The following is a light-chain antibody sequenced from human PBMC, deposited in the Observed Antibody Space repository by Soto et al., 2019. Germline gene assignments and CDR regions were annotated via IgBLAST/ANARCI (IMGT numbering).Light chain of an antibody. Sequence: QSALTQPASVSGSPGQSITISCTGTSGDVGAYNYVSWYQQHPGKAPKLMIYEVNYRPSGVSNRFSGSKSGITASLTISGLQAEDEADYYCSSYASTSTAVFGTGTQLTVL. CDR1: SGDVGAYNY. J-gene: IGLJ1*01. V-gene: IGLV2-14*01. CDR3: SSYASTSTAV. CDR2: EVN.